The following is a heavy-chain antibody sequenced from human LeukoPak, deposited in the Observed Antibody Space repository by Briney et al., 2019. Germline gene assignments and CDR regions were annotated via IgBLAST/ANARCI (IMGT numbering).Heavy chain of an antibody. CDR2: ISGSGGST. CDR3: AKVSVAGPTDAFDI. D-gene: IGHD6-19*01. CDR1: GFIFSGYN. V-gene: IGHV3-23*01. J-gene: IGHJ3*02. Sequence: GGSLRLSCVASGFIFSGYNMNWVRQAPGKGLEWVSAISGSGGSTYYADSVKGRFTISRDNSKNTLYLQMNSLRAEDTAVYYCAKVSVAGPTDAFDIWGQGTMVTVSS.